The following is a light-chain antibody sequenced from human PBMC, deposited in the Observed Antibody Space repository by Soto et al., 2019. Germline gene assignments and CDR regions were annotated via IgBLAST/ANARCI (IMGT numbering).Light chain of an antibody. CDR3: QQYNNWPLT. Sequence: EIVMTQSPATLSVSPGERATLSCRASQSVSNNLSWYQQKPGQAPRLLIYFASTRANGIPARFSGSGSGTEFTLTISSLQSEDFAVYYCQQYNNWPLTFGGGTKVEIK. CDR2: FAS. CDR1: QSVSNN. J-gene: IGKJ4*01. V-gene: IGKV3-15*01.